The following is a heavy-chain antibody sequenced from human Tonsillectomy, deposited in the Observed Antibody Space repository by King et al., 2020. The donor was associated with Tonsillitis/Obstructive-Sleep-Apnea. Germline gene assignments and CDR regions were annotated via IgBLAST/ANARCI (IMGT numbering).Heavy chain of an antibody. V-gene: IGHV3-30*01. Sequence: VQLVESGGGVVQPGRSLRLSCAASGFTFSSYAMHWVRQAPGKGLEWVAVISYDGSNKYYADSVKGRVTISRDNSKNTLYLQMNSLRAEDTAVYYCARDESVAGVHWGQGTLVTVSS. D-gene: IGHD1-1*01. CDR3: ARDESVAGVH. J-gene: IGHJ4*02. CDR1: GFTFSSYA. CDR2: ISYDGSNK.